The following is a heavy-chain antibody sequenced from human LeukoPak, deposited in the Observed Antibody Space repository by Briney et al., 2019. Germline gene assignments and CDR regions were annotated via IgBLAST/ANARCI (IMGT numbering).Heavy chain of an antibody. CDR3: AKDISGARGNYDVWSGYLYYYYYGMDV. CDR1: GFTFDDYT. J-gene: IGHJ6*02. V-gene: IGHV3-43*01. D-gene: IGHD3-3*01. Sequence: GGSLRLSCAASGFTFDDYTMHWVRQAPGKGLEWVSLISWDGGSTYYADSVKGRFTISRDNSKNSLYLQMNSLRTEDTALYYCAKDISGARGNYDVWSGYLYYYYYGMDVWGQGTTVTVSS. CDR2: ISWDGGST.